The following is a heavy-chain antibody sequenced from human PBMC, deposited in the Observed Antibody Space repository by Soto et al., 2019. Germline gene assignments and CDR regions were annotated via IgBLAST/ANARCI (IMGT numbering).Heavy chain of an antibody. CDR3: AKDFEYSSSSFGFLPGQ. CDR2: ISWNSGSI. J-gene: IGHJ4*02. D-gene: IGHD6-6*01. Sequence: GGSLRLSCAASGFTFDDYAMHWVRQAPGKGLEWVSGISWNSGSIGYADSVKGRFTISRDNAKNSLYLQMNSLRAEDTALYYCAKDFEYSSSSFGFLPGQWGQGTLVTVSS. CDR1: GFTFDDYA. V-gene: IGHV3-9*01.